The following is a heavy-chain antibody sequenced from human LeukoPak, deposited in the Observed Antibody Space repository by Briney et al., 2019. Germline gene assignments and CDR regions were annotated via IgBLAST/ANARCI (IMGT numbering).Heavy chain of an antibody. CDR2: IHPNSGDT. CDR1: GYSFTDYY. J-gene: IGHJ4*02. Sequence: GASVKVSCKASGYSFTDYYIHWVRQAPGQGLEWVGLIHPNSGDTFYAQKFRGRVTMTRDTSIKTAYMELDRLTSDDTAVYYCARDYSGSYTHWAQGTLVTVSS. V-gene: IGHV1-2*06. D-gene: IGHD1-26*01. CDR3: ARDYSGSYTH.